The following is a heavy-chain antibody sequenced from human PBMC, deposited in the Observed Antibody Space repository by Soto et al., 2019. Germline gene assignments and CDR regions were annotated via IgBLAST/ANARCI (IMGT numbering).Heavy chain of an antibody. CDR1: GGTFSSYA. CDR3: ARGGDIAVAGKGYYYYYGMDV. CDR2: IIPIFGTA. V-gene: IGHV1-69*01. D-gene: IGHD6-19*01. Sequence: QVQLVQSGAEVKKPGSSVKVSCKASGGTFSSYAISWVRQAPGQGLEWMGGIIPIFGTANYAQKFQGRVTITADESTSTAYMELSSLRSEDTAVYYCARGGDIAVAGKGYYYYYGMDVWGQGTTVTVSS. J-gene: IGHJ6*02.